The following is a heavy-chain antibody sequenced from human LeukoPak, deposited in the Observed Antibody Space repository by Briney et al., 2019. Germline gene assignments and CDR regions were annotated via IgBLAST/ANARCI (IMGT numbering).Heavy chain of an antibody. Sequence: PSQTLSLTCTVSGGSISSGGYYWRWIRQHPGKGLEWIGYIYYSGSTYYNPSLRSRVTISVDTSKNQFSLNLSSVTAADTAVYFSARRRVVVASTDGASGAFDIWGQGTMVTVSS. D-gene: IGHD2-15*01. CDR2: IYYSGST. CDR3: ARRRVVVASTDGASGAFDI. J-gene: IGHJ3*02. V-gene: IGHV4-31*03. CDR1: GGSISSGGYY.